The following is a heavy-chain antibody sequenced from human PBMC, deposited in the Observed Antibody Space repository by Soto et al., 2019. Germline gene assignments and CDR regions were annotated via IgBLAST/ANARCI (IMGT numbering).Heavy chain of an antibody. CDR2: ISGNGGST. CDR3: AKDRTFGPPLVRFDS. V-gene: IGHV3-23*01. D-gene: IGHD6-6*01. J-gene: IGHJ4*02. Sequence: PWGSLRLSCGASGFTFSVYAMTWVRQAPGKGLEWVSAISGNGGSTYYADSVKGRFTISRDNSKSTLHLQMNSLRVEDTAVYYCAKDRTFGPPLVRFDSWGQGTLVTVS. CDR1: GFTFSVYA.